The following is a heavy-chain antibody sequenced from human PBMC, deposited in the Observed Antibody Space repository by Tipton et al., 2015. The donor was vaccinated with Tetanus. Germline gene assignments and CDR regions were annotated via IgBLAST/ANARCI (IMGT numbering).Heavy chain of an antibody. V-gene: IGHV4-39*02. Sequence: TLSLTCTVSGASISDKKYYWGWIRQPPGKGLEWMASIYFEGSTYYSPSLKSRLTIDVDTSHNLFSLRLTSVTAADTAVYYCARRLYGYWFDPWGQGALVTVSS. D-gene: IGHD2/OR15-2a*01. J-gene: IGHJ5*02. CDR1: GASISDKKYY. CDR3: ARRLYGYWFDP. CDR2: IYFEGST.